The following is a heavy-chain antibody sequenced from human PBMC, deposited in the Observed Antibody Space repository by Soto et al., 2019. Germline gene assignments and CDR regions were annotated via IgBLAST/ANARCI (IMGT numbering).Heavy chain of an antibody. CDR1: GGTFSSYT. CDR3: AWTSVQRTDSSHS. Sequence: GASVKVSCKASGGTFSSYTISWVRQAPGQGLEWMGRIIPILGIANCAQKFQGRVTITADKSTSTAYMELSSLRSEDTAVYYCAWTSVQRTDSSHSWCKGTMVTLSS. V-gene: IGHV1-69*02. J-gene: IGHJ3*02. CDR2: IIPILGIA.